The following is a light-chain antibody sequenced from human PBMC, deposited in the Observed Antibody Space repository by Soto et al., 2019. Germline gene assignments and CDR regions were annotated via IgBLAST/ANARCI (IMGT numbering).Light chain of an antibody. CDR3: SSYTSSSTQV. V-gene: IGLV2-14*01. J-gene: IGLJ1*01. CDR1: SSDVGGYNY. Sequence: QSALTQPASVSGSPGQSITISCTGTSSDVGGYNYVCWYQQHPGKAPKLMIYDVSNRSSGVSNRFSGSKSGNTASLTISGLQAEDDADYYCSSYTSSSTQVFGTGTKLTVL. CDR2: DVS.